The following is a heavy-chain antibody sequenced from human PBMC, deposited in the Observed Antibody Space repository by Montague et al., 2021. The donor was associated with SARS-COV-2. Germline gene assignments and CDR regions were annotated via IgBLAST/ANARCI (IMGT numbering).Heavy chain of an antibody. CDR1: GFSLSTSGMC. CDR2: IDWDDDK. CDR3: ARTGIAVAGPSFDY. V-gene: IGHV2-70*11. J-gene: IGHJ4*02. Sequence: PALVKPTQTLTLTCTFSGFSLSTSGMCVSWIRQPPGKALERLARIDWDDDKYYSTSLRTRLTISKDTSENQVVLTMTNMDPVDAATYYCARTGIAVAGPSFDYWGQGTLVTVSS. D-gene: IGHD6-19*01.